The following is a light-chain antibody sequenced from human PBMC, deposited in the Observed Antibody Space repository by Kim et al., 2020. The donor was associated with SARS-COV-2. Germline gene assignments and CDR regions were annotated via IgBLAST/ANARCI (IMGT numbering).Light chain of an antibody. CDR2: GAS. CDR3: QQYGSSPR. V-gene: IGKV3-20*01. J-gene: IGKJ4*01. Sequence: WSPGERATHSCRASQGVTRNSLTWYQQKPGQTPRLLSYGASRRAPGIPDRFSGSGSGTDFSLTISRLEPEDFAVYYCQQYGSSPRFGGGTKVDIK. CDR1: QGVTRNS.